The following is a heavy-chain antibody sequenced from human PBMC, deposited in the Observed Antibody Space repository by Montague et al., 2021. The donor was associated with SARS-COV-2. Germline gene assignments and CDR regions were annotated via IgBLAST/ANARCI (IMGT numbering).Heavy chain of an antibody. V-gene: IGHV4-39*01. CDR2: IYYSGXT. Sequence: SETLPLTCTVSGGSISGSSYYWGWIRQSPGKGLEWIGSIYYSGXTXYXXXXKXRVTISVDTSKNQFSLKLSSVTAADTAVYYCARHKRGWLQLRPDAFDIWGQGTMVTVSS. D-gene: IGHD5-24*01. J-gene: IGHJ3*02. CDR1: GGSISGSSYY. CDR3: ARHKRGWLQLRPDAFDI.